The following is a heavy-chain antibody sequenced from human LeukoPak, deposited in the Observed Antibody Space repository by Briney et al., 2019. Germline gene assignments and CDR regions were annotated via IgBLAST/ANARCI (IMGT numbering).Heavy chain of an antibody. CDR1: GFTFSSYS. D-gene: IGHD2-2*01. Sequence: GGSLRLSCAASASGFTFSSYSMNWVRQAPGKGLEWVSCISSSSYTIYYADSVKGRLTISRDNSKNTLYLQMNSLRAEDTAVYYCARDRLRYCSSTSCSEVFDYWGQGTLVTVSS. J-gene: IGHJ4*02. V-gene: IGHV3-48*01. CDR2: ISSSSYTI. CDR3: ARDRLRYCSSTSCSEVFDY.